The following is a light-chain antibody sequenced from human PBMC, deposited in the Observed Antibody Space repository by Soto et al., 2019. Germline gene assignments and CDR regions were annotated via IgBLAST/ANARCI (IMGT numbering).Light chain of an antibody. CDR1: QSISNY. V-gene: IGKV1-39*01. Sequence: DMEMTQSPSSLSASVGDRVTITCRASQSISNYLNWYQHKPGKVPKLLIYAASSLQSGVPTRFSGSGSGTDFTLTINNLQPEDFATYYCQQSYGTPLTFGGGTKMEIK. CDR2: AAS. J-gene: IGKJ4*01. CDR3: QQSYGTPLT.